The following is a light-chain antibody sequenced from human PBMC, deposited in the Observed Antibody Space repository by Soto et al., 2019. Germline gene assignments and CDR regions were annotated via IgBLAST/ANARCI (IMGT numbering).Light chain of an antibody. CDR2: AAS. CDR1: QHINSY. V-gene: IGKV1-39*01. Sequence: NKRNRCPAFLSASVGASVAITGRARQHINSYLNWYQQLLGKAPKLLIYAASSVPRGVPSMFSGTEAGKDVTLTSRWLPPEVFATYYCQQSSYPSLTVGQGTKVEI. CDR3: QQSSYPSLT. J-gene: IGKJ1*01.